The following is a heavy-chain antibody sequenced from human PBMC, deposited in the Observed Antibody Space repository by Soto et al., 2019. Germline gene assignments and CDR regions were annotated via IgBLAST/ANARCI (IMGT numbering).Heavy chain of an antibody. CDR1: GFTFSSYA. Sequence: GGSLRLSCAASGFTFSSYAMHWVRQAPGKGLEWVAVISYDGSNKYYADSVKGRFTISRDNSKNTLYLQMNSLRAEDTAVYYCARDVTAMENYYYGMDVWGQGTTVTVSS. CDR3: ARDVTAMENYYYGMDV. J-gene: IGHJ6*02. D-gene: IGHD5-18*01. CDR2: ISYDGSNK. V-gene: IGHV3-30-3*01.